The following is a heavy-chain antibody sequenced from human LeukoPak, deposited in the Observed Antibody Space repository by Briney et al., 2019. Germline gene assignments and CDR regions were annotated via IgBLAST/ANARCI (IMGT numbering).Heavy chain of an antibody. CDR1: GFSLSTSGVG. J-gene: IGHJ4*02. V-gene: IGHV4-38-2*02. CDR2: IYHSGST. Sequence: ESGPTLVNPTQTLTLTCTFSGFSLSTSGVGVGWIRQPPGKGLEWIGSIYHSGSTYYNPSLKSRVTISVDTSKNQFSLKLSSVTAADTAVYYCARHDEPTVTTLDYWGQGTLVTVSS. CDR3: ARHDEPTVTTLDY. D-gene: IGHD4-11*01.